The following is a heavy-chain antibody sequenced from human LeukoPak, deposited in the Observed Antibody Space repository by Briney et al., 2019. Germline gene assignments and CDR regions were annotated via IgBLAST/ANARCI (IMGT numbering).Heavy chain of an antibody. J-gene: IGHJ1*01. CDR3: ARDKKYSSSDRYFQH. V-gene: IGHV1-18*01. Sequence: VASVKVSCKASGYTFTNYGVSWLRQPPGQGLEWMGWSSGYNDNANYAQKFQGRVTMTIDTSTGTAYMELRSLRSDDTAVYYCARDKKYSSSDRYFQHWGQGTLVTVSS. D-gene: IGHD3-22*01. CDR1: GYTFTNYG. CDR2: SSGYNDNA.